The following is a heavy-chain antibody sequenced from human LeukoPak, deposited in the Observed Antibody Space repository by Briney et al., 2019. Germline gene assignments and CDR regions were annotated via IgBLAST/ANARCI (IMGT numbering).Heavy chain of an antibody. D-gene: IGHD3-22*01. Sequence: GGSLRLSCAASGFTFSSYGMHWVRQAPGKGLEWVAFIRYDGSNKYYADSVKGRFTISRDNSKNTLYLQMNSLRAEDTAVYYCAKDERYYYDSSGYIFWGQGTMVTVSS. V-gene: IGHV3-30*02. J-gene: IGHJ3*01. CDR3: AKDERYYYDSSGYIF. CDR2: IRYDGSNK. CDR1: GFTFSSYG.